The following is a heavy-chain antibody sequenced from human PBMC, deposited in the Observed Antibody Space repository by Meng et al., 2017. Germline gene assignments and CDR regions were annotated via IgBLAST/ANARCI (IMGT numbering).Heavy chain of an antibody. CDR3: ARRGADYGAFDP. J-gene: IGHJ5*02. Sequence: QVQLQESGPGLVKPSQTLSLTCTVSGGSISSGHYYWSWIRQPPGKGLEWIGYIYYSRSTHYNTSLKSRVIISRDTSKNQFSLKLSSVTAADTAVYYCARRGADYGAFDPWGQGILVTFSS. V-gene: IGHV4-30-4*01. D-gene: IGHD4/OR15-4a*01. CDR1: GGSISSGHYY. CDR2: IYYSRST.